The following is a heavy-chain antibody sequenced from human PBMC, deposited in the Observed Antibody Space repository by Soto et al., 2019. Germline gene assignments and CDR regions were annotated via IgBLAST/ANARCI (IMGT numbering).Heavy chain of an antibody. J-gene: IGHJ6*02. V-gene: IGHV3-23*01. D-gene: IGHD2-15*01. CDR3: SNSAGVHCIGGIYYPGGYDYYGMDG. Sequence: EVQLLESGGGLVQPGGSLRLSCAASGFTFSSYAMSWVRQATGKGLEWVSAISGSGGSTYYADSVKGRFTISRDNSKNTQNLQMHSLRAEDTSVDYCSNSAGVHCIGGIYYPGGYDYYGMDGWGQGTTVTVSS. CDR1: GFTFSSYA. CDR2: ISGSGGST.